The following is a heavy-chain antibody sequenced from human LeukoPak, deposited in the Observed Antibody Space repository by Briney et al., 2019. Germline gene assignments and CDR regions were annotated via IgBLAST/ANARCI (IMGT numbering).Heavy chain of an antibody. Sequence: PEGSLRLSCAASGFTFSNYDLNWVRQAPGKGPEWVSAISGSGDRLSYAESVKGRFTISRDNSKNTMYLRMNSLRAEDTAVYYCARRYCSGATCYVGFDYWGQGTLVTVSS. CDR3: ARRYCSGATCYVGFDY. CDR1: GFTFSNYD. D-gene: IGHD2-15*01. J-gene: IGHJ4*02. V-gene: IGHV3-23*01. CDR2: ISGSGDRL.